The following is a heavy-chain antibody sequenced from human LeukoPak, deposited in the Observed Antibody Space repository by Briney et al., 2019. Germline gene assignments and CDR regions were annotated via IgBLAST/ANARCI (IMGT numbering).Heavy chain of an antibody. Sequence: SETLSLTCPVYGGSFSGYYWSWIRQPPGKGLEWIGEINHSGSTNYNPSLKSRVTISVDTSKNQFSLKLSSVTAADTAVYYCARDGSGSYQFDYWGQGTLVTVSS. CDR3: ARDGSGSYQFDY. V-gene: IGHV4-34*01. CDR2: INHSGST. D-gene: IGHD3-10*01. CDR1: GGSFSGYY. J-gene: IGHJ4*02.